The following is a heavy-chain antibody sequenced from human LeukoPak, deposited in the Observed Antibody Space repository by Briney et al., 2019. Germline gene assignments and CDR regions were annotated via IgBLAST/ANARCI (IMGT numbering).Heavy chain of an antibody. J-gene: IGHJ4*02. CDR3: AWTTVTPFDY. CDR1: GYSISSGYY. CDR2: IYHSGST. V-gene: IGHV4-38-2*02. D-gene: IGHD4-17*01. Sequence: SETLSLTCTVSGYSISSGYYWGWIRQPPGKGLEWIGSIYHSGSTYYNPSLKSRVTISVDTSKNQFSLKLSSVTAADTAVYYCAWTTVTPFDYWGQGTLVTVSS.